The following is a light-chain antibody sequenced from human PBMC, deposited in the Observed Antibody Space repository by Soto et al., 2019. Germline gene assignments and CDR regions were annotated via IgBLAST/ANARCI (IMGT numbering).Light chain of an antibody. V-gene: IGLV6-57*01. CDR2: EDN. J-gene: IGLJ3*02. CDR1: SGSIASNY. CDR3: QSYDATNQV. Sequence: NFMLTQPHSVSESPGKTVIISCTRSSGSIASNYVQWYQQRPGSSPTTVIYEDNQRPSGVPDRFSGSIDSSFNSASLTISGLETEDQADYYCQSYDATNQVFGGGTMLTLL.